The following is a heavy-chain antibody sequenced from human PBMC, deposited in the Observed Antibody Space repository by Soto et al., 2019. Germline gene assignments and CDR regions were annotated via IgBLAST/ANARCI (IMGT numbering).Heavy chain of an antibody. D-gene: IGHD5-12*01. CDR3: KRQVATFTFDY. CDR2: INPDSGGT. V-gene: IGHV1-2*02. J-gene: IGHJ4*01. Sequence: QAPGLGLEWMGWINPDSGGTLYQQKCQDRVTMTRDTSISTAYFEMISLRSDDTAAYYCKRQVATFTFDYWGHGTLVTVSS.